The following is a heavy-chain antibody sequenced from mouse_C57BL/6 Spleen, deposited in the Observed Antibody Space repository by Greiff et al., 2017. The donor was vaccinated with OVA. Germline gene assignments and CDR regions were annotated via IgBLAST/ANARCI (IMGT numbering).Heavy chain of an antibody. J-gene: IGHJ4*01. CDR1: GYTFTDYE. D-gene: IGHD1-1*01. CDR3: TRYHGSSRYDDAMDY. Sequence: QVQLKQSGAELVRPGASVTLSCKASGYTFTDYEMHWVKQTPGHGLEWIGVIDPETGGTAYNQKFKGKAILTADKSSSTAYMELRSLTSEDSAVYYCTRYHGSSRYDDAMDYWGQGTTVTVSS. CDR2: IDPETGGT. V-gene: IGHV1-15*01.